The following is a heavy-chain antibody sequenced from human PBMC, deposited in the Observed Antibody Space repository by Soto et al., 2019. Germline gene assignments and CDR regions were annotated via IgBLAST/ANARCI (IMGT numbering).Heavy chain of an antibody. CDR3: ARVRRIPGIAAAVDPNLLDY. CDR2: IIPILGIA. V-gene: IGHV1-69*02. J-gene: IGHJ4*02. D-gene: IGHD6-13*01. CDR1: GGTFSSYT. Sequence: SVKVSCKASGGTFSSYTISWVRQAPGQGLEWMGRIIPILGIANYAQKFQGRVTITADKSTSTAYMELSSLRSEDTAVYYCARVRRIPGIAAAVDPNLLDYWGQGTLFTVSS.